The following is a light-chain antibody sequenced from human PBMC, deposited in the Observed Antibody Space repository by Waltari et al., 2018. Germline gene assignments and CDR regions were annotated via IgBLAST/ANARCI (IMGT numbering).Light chain of an antibody. J-gene: IGLJ2*01. CDR2: DVN. Sequence: QSALTQPASVSGSPGQSITISCSGTSGDIGTYNSVAWFQQHPGKAPKILIQDVNQRPSGVSDRFTGYKAGYTASLTISGLQAEDEADYYCSSYTRRSTLIFGGGTKVTVL. CDR1: SGDIGTYNS. V-gene: IGLV2-14*03. CDR3: SSYTRRSTLI.